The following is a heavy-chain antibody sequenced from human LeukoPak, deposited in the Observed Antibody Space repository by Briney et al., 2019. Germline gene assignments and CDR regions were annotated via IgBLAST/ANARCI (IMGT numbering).Heavy chain of an antibody. V-gene: IGHV3-23*01. Sequence: GGSLRLSCAASGFTFSSYAMSWVRQAPGKGLEWVSAISGSGGSTYYADSVKGRFTISRDNSKNTLYLQMNSLRAEDTAVYYCAKEGWFGELSWPEDYGMDVWGQGTTVTVSS. CDR1: GFTFSSYA. CDR2: ISGSGGST. CDR3: AKEGWFGELSWPEDYGMDV. D-gene: IGHD3-10*01. J-gene: IGHJ6*02.